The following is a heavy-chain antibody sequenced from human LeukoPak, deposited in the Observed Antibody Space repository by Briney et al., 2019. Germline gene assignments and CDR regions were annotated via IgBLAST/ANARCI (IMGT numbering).Heavy chain of an antibody. Sequence: GGSLRLSCAVSEFPFSKAWMSWVRQAPGRGLEWGGRIKSKTDGGTTDYAAPVKGRFTISRDDSKNTLYLQMNSLKTEDTAVYYCTSVGFGPYYFDNWGQGTLVTVSS. CDR2: IKSKTDGGTT. CDR3: TSVGFGPYYFDN. CDR1: EFPFSKAW. J-gene: IGHJ4*02. V-gene: IGHV3-15*01. D-gene: IGHD3-10*01.